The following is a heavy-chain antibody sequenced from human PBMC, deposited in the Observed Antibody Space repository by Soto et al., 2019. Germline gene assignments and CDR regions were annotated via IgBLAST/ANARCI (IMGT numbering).Heavy chain of an antibody. CDR3: ARDSEGTSARTHY. CDR2: VHPGSGSA. J-gene: IGHJ4*02. V-gene: IGHV1-46*01. Sequence: QVQLVQSGADVKKPGASVKVSCKASGYTFSKFFIHWVRQAPGQGLEWLGFVHPGSGSANYAQKFQGRVSMTRDTSMSTVDLELSGLGSEGTAMYYCARDSEGTSARTHYWGQGTLVTVSS. CDR1: GYTFSKFF.